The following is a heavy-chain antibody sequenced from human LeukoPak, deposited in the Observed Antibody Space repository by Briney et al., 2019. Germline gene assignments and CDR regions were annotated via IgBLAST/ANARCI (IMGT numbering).Heavy chain of an antibody. J-gene: IGHJ4*02. CDR2: ISGSGGST. CDR3: AKGKSYNYYDSSGYYED. V-gene: IGHV3-23*01. CDR1: GFTFSSYA. D-gene: IGHD3-22*01. Sequence: GGSLRLSCAASGFTFSSYAMSWVRQAPGKGLEWVSAISGSGGSTYYADSVKGRFTISRDNSKNTLYLQMNSLRAEDTAVYYCAKGKSYNYYDSSGYYEDWGQGTLVTVSS.